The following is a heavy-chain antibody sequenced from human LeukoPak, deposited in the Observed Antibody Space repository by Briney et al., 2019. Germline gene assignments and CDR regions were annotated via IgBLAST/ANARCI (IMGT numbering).Heavy chain of an antibody. CDR1: GYTFTSYD. J-gene: IGHJ4*02. D-gene: IGHD3-22*01. CDR3: ARGDYYDSSGYPYYFDY. CDR2: MNPNSGNT. V-gene: IGHV1-8*01. Sequence: GASVKVSCKASGYTFTSYDINRVRQATGQGLEWMGWMNPNSGNTGYAQKFQGRVTMTRNTSISTAYMELSSLRSEDTAVYYCARGDYYDSSGYPYYFDYWGQGTLVTVSS.